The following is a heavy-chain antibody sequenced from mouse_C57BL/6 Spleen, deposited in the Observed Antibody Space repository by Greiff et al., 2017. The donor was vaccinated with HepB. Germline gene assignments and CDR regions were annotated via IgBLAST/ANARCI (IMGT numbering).Heavy chain of an antibody. D-gene: IGHD1-1*01. Sequence: EVKLQESGPELVKPGASVKMSCKASGYTFTDYNMHWVKQSHGKSLEWIGYINPNNGGTSYNQKFKGKATLTVNKSSSTAYMELRSLTSEDSAVYYCARGQYGRSWDWYFDVWGTGTTVTVSS. CDR2: INPNNGGT. CDR1: GYTFTDYN. CDR3: ARGQYGRSWDWYFDV. V-gene: IGHV1-22*01. J-gene: IGHJ1*03.